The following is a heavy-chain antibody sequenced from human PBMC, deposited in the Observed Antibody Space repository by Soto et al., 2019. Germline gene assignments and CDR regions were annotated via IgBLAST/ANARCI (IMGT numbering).Heavy chain of an antibody. V-gene: IGHV1-2*02. J-gene: IGHJ4*02. D-gene: IGHD3-16*02. CDR2: INPNSGET. Sequence: ASLKVSCKASGYTFIGYSIHWVRQAPGQGLEWMGRINPNSGETNFAQTFRGRVTMTTDTSISTAFMELSRLTSDDTAVYYCARGGLYSYPYWGQGTLVTVSS. CDR1: GYTFIGYS. CDR3: ARGGLYSYPY.